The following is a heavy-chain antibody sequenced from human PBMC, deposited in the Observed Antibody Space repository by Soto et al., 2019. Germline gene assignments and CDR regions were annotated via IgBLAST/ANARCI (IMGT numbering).Heavy chain of an antibody. V-gene: IGHV6-1*01. CDR2: TYYRSKWYN. J-gene: IGHJ6*02. CDR1: GDSVSSNSAA. CDR3: ARGSLSGGLAARIIPTYGMDV. Sequence: PSQTLSLTCAISGDSVSSNSAAWNWIRQSPSRGLEWLGRTYYRSKWYNDYAVSVKSRITINPDTSKNQFSLKLSSVTAADTAVYYCARGSLSGGLAARIIPTYGMDVWGQGTTVTVSS. D-gene: IGHD6-6*01.